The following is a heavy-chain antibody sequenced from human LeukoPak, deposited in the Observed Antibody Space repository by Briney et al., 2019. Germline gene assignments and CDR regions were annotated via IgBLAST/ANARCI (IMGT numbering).Heavy chain of an antibody. D-gene: IGHD2-15*01. CDR3: ARAGEYCSGGSCYSGVYFDY. Sequence: SVKVSCKASGGTFSTYAVSWVRQAPGQGLEWMGGIIPIFGKADYAQKFQDRVTVTADESTSTAYMELSSLRSEDTALYYCARAGEYCSGGSCYSGVYFDYWGQGTLVTVSS. J-gene: IGHJ4*02. CDR2: IIPIFGKA. CDR1: GGTFSTYA. V-gene: IGHV1-69*13.